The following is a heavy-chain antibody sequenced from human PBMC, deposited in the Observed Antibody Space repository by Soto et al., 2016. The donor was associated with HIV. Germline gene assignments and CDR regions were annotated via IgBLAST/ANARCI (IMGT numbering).Heavy chain of an antibody. D-gene: IGHD3-3*01. Sequence: EVQLVESGGGLVQPGGSLRLSCEASGFKFSTYTIHWVRQDSEKGLVWVSRINSDGSNIDYADFVKGRFTVSRDNAKTTVYLQMNSLKVEDTAVYFCARDLGAITIFWYWLLTPFDYVGPGTLVTVSS. CDR2: INSDGSNI. CDR3: ARDLGAITIFWYWLLTPFDY. CDR1: GFKFSTYT. V-gene: IGHV3-74*01. J-gene: IGHJ4*02.